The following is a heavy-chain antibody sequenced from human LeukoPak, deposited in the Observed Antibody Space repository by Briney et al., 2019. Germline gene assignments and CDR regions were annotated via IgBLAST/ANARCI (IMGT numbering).Heavy chain of an antibody. CDR2: ISALNGNT. Sequence: ASVKVSCKASGYTFTSYGISWVPQAPGQGLEWMGWISALNGNTNYAQKLQGRVTMTTDTSTSTAYMELRSLRSDDTAVYYCARLNIDYYGSGSYYNVIDYWGQGTLVTVSS. V-gene: IGHV1-18*01. J-gene: IGHJ4*02. D-gene: IGHD3-10*01. CDR1: GYTFTSYG. CDR3: ARLNIDYYGSGSYYNVIDY.